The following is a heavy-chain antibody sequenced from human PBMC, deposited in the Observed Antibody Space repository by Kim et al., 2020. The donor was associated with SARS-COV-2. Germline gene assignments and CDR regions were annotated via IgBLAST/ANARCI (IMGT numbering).Heavy chain of an antibody. CDR1: GFTFSSYD. V-gene: IGHV3-13*01. Sequence: GGSLRLSCAASGFTFSSYDMHWVRQATGKGLEWVSAIGTAGDTYYPGSVKGRFTISRENAKNSLYLQMNSLRAGDTAVYYCARGEDTAMGRGMDVWGQGTTVTVSS. D-gene: IGHD5-18*01. J-gene: IGHJ6*02. CDR3: ARGEDTAMGRGMDV. CDR2: IGTAGDT.